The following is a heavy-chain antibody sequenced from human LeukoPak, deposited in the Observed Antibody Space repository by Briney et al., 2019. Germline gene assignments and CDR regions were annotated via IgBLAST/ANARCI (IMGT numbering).Heavy chain of an antibody. D-gene: IGHD3-9*01. CDR1: GFTFSSYA. J-gene: IGHJ4*02. Sequence: GSLRLSCAASGFTFSSYAMSWVRQAPGKGLEWVSAISGSGGSTYYADSVKGRFTVSRDNSKNTLYLQMNSPRAEGTAVYYCAKASMTGYYYFDYWGQGTLVTVSS. V-gene: IGHV3-23*01. CDR2: ISGSGGST. CDR3: AKASMTGYYYFDY.